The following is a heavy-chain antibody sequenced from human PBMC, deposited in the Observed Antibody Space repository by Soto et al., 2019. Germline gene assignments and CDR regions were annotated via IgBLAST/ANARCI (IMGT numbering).Heavy chain of an antibody. V-gene: IGHV3-23*01. J-gene: IGHJ5*02. CDR2: ISGGGGSI. D-gene: IGHD3-9*01. CDR3: AKIAYYDILSGSRKYNWFDP. Sequence: GGSLRLSCAASGFPFSSYAMSWVRQAPGKGLEWVSAISGGGGSIYYADSVKGRFTISRDNSKNTLYLQMNSLRAEDTAIYYCAKIAYYDILSGSRKYNWFDPWGQGTLVTVSS. CDR1: GFPFSSYA.